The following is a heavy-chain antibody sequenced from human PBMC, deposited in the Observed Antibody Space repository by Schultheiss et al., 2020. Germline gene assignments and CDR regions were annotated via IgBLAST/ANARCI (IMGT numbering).Heavy chain of an antibody. CDR3: AREGSVGAAHLQGT. CDR1: GFTFSSYA. CDR2: ISYDGSNK. Sequence: GGSLRLSCAASGFTFSSYAMHWVRQAPGKGLEWVAVISYDGSNKYYADSVKGRFTISRDNSKNTLYLQMNSLRAEDTAVYYCAREGSVGAAHLQGTWGQGTLVTVSS. V-gene: IGHV3-30-3*01. D-gene: IGHD6-6*01. J-gene: IGHJ5*02.